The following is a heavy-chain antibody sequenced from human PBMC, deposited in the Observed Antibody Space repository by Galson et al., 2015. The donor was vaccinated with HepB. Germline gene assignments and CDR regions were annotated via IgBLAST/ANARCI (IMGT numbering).Heavy chain of an antibody. CDR2: IYYSGST. CDR1: GGSISSSSCY. Sequence: ETLSLTCTVSGGSISSSSCYWGWIRQPPGKGLEWIGSIYYSGSTYYNPSLKSRVTISVDTSKNQFSLKLSSVTAADTAVYYCARFYGSGSYYNAGAFDIWGQGTMVTVSS. J-gene: IGHJ3*02. CDR3: ARFYGSGSYYNAGAFDI. V-gene: IGHV4-39*01. D-gene: IGHD3-10*01.